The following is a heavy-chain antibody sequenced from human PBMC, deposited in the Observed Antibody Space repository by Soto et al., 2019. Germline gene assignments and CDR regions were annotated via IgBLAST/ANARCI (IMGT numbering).Heavy chain of an antibody. D-gene: IGHD1-1*01. CDR3: ARDDNWADY. CDR1: GYTFTTSS. CDR2: INAANGNT. V-gene: IGHV1-3*01. J-gene: IGHJ4*02. Sequence: ASVNVSCKTSGYTFTTSSIHWVRQAPGQRLECMGWINAANGNTKYSQKFQGRVTISRDTSASTAFMELSSLTSEDTAVYYCARDDNWADYWGQGTLVTVSS.